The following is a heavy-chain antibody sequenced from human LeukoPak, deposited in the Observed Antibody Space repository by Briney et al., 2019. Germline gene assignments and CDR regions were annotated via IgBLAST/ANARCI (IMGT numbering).Heavy chain of an antibody. V-gene: IGHV3-23*01. CDR3: ARGDRSGYYHTSGFDP. Sequence: GGSLRLSCAASGFTFSNYGMSWVRQAPGKGLEWVSGISDSGGSTKHAVSVKGRFTISRDNAKNTLYLQMNSLRAEDTAVYYCARGDRSGYYHTSGFDPWGQGSLVTVSS. CDR2: ISDSGGST. D-gene: IGHD3-22*01. CDR1: GFTFSNYG. J-gene: IGHJ5*02.